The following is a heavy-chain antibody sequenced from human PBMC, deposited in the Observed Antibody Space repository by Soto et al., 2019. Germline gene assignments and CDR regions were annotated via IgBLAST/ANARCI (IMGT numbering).Heavy chain of an antibody. CDR3: AREGYYYDSSGYPFDI. CDR2: IWYDGSNK. Sequence: ESGGGVVQPGRSLRLSCAASGFTFSSYGMHWVRQAPGKGLAWVAVIWYDGSNKYYADSVKGRFTISRDNSKNTLYLQMNSLRAEDTAVYYCAREGYYYDSSGYPFDIWGQGTMVTVSS. CDR1: GFTFSSYG. V-gene: IGHV3-33*01. J-gene: IGHJ3*02. D-gene: IGHD3-22*01.